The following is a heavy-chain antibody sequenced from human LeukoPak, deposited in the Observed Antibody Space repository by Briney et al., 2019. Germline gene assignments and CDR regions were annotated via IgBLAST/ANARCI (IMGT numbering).Heavy chain of an antibody. CDR2: MRQGGST. D-gene: IGHD4-23*01. J-gene: IGHJ4*02. CDR3: ARAPDSGSNLGFDN. Sequence: PSDTLSLTCAGSGGSISRCAYSWNWLRQPPGTGLERIGFMRQGGSTFYNPSFTSRVIISADRARNHYSLGVTSVTAADTAVYFCARAPDSGSNLGFDNWGQGTLVTVPS. CDR1: GGSISRCAYS. V-gene: IGHV4-30-2*01.